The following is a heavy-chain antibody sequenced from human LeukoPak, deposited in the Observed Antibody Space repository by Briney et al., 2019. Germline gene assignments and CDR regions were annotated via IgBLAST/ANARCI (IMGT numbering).Heavy chain of an antibody. CDR1: GFTFSNAW. CDR3: TTRYNRNNGVTFDY. V-gene: IGHV3-15*01. CDR2: IKSKTDGGTT. J-gene: IGHJ4*02. Sequence: NPGGSLRLSCAASGFTFSNAWMSWVRQAPGKGLEWVGRIKSKTDGGTTDYAAPVKGRFTISRDDSKNTLYLQMNSLKTEDTAVYYCTTRYNRNNGVTFDYWGQGTLVTVSS. D-gene: IGHD1/OR15-1a*01.